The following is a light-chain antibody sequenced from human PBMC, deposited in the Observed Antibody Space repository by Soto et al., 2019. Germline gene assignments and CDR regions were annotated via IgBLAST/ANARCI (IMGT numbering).Light chain of an antibody. CDR2: GAS. Sequence: EILLTQSPGTLSLSPGERATLSCRASQSVSPSSLAWYQQRPGQSPRLLIYGASSRATGIPDRFGGRGSGTDFTLIISRLEPEDFAVYYCQQFAGSFGGGTKVDIK. J-gene: IGKJ4*02. CDR3: QQFAGS. CDR1: QSVSPSS. V-gene: IGKV3-20*01.